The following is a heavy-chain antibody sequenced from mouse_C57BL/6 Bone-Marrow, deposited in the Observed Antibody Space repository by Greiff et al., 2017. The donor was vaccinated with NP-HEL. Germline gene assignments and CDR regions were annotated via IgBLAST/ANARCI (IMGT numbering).Heavy chain of an antibody. Sequence: EVQLVESGGGLVKPGGSLKLSCAASGFTFSSYAMSWVRQTPEKRLEWVATISDGGSYTYYPDNVKGRFTISRDNAKNNLYLQMSHLKSEDTAMYYCARAGYYAMDYWGLGTSVTVSS. V-gene: IGHV5-4*01. CDR1: GFTFSSYA. D-gene: IGHD3-1*01. CDR2: ISDGGSYT. CDR3: ARAGYYAMDY. J-gene: IGHJ4*01.